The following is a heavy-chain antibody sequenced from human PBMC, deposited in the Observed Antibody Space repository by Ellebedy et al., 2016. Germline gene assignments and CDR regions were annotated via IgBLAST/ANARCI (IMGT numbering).Heavy chain of an antibody. J-gene: IGHJ3*02. CDR3: ASSSDTGYHDAFDI. CDR2: FDPEDGET. D-gene: IGHD6-13*01. Sequence: ASVKVSCKVSGYTLTELSMHWVRQAPGKGLEWMGGFDPEDGETIYAQKFQGRVTITRDTSASTAYMELSSLRSEDTAVYYCASSSDTGYHDAFDIWGQGTMVTVSS. CDR1: GYTLTELS. V-gene: IGHV1-24*01.